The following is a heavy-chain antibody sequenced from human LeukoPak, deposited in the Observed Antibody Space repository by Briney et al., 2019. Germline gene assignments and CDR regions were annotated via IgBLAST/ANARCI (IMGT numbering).Heavy chain of an antibody. V-gene: IGHV3-7*01. J-gene: IGHJ4*01. Sequence: GGSLIPYWPASGFTFSSYWMGWVRQAPGEGLEWVANIKQDASEKYYVDSVKGRFTISRDNAKNSLYLQMNGLRAEDTAVYYCARVWDIVVVFDYWGQGTLVTVSS. CDR2: IKQDASEK. CDR3: ARVWDIVVVFDY. CDR1: GFTFSSYW. D-gene: IGHD2-2*01.